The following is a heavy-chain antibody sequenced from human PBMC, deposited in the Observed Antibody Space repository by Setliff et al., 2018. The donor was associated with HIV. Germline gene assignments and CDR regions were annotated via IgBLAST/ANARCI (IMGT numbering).Heavy chain of an antibody. Sequence: SETLSLTCTVSGGSVDIYHLIWIRQPPGKGLECIGYIYASDTTHYNPSLESRVTIYRDASKNQISLKLRSVTAADTAVYYCARVFPVVTAEDNRFDPWGQGTLVTV. D-gene: IGHD2-21*02. V-gene: IGHV4-4*08. CDR2: IYASDTT. J-gene: IGHJ5*02. CDR3: ARVFPVVTAEDNRFDP. CDR1: GGSVDIYH.